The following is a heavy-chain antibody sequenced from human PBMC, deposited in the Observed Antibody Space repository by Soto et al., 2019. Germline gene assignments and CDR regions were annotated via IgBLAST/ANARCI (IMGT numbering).Heavy chain of an antibody. Sequence: GESLKISCKGSGYSFTSYWIGWVRQRPGKGLEWMGIIYPGDSDTRYSPSFQGQVTISVDKSISTAYLQWSSLKASDTAIYYCARLSYYESSGYLDYFDYWGQGALVTVSS. J-gene: IGHJ4*02. CDR1: GYSFTSYW. D-gene: IGHD3-22*01. CDR2: IYPGDSDT. CDR3: ARLSYYESSGYLDYFDY. V-gene: IGHV5-51*01.